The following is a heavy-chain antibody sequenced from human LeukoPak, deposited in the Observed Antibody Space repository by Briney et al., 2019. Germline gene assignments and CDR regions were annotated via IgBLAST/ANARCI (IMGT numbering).Heavy chain of an antibody. CDR1: GGTFSSYA. CDR2: IIPIFGTA. Sequence: SVKVSCKASGGTFSSYAISWVRQAPGQGLEWMGGIIPIFGTANYAQKFQGRVTITADESTSTAYMELSSLRSEDTAVYYCARQRRVYGGNTYYYYYYMDVWGKGTTVTISS. J-gene: IGHJ6*03. D-gene: IGHD4-23*01. CDR3: ARQRRVYGGNTYYYYYYMDV. V-gene: IGHV1-69*13.